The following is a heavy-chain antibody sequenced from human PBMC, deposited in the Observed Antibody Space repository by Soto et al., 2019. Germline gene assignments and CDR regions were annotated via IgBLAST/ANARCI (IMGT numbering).Heavy chain of an antibody. CDR3: ARAIRIATAAATAYYFVH. J-gene: IGHJ4*02. D-gene: IGHD6-25*01. V-gene: IGHV1-8*01. CDR2: GSANTGNT. CDR1: GYTFANYA. Sequence: QVQLVQSGAEGNKPGASVKVSCKASGYTFANYAINWVRQAPGQGLEWLGWGSANTGNTGYAQKFHGRVTMTRNTSVSIVYMALSSLRSEGAAMYYCARAIRIATAAATAYYFVHWGQGALVNVSS.